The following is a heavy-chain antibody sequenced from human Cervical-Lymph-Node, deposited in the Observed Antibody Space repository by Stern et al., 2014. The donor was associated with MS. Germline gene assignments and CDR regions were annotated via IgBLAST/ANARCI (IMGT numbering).Heavy chain of an antibody. CDR1: GFTFDDYA. J-gene: IGHJ6*02. V-gene: IGHV3-9*01. CDR2: LSYSGASI. CDR3: TKARSTHASYGLDV. Sequence: VQLVESGGGLVQPGRSLRLSCAASGFTFDDYALHWVRPAPGKGLEWVAGLSYSGASIAYADSVRGRFIISRDNTKKSLHLQMNSLRPEDTALYYCTKARSTHASYGLDVWGQGATVTVSS. D-gene: IGHD1-26*01.